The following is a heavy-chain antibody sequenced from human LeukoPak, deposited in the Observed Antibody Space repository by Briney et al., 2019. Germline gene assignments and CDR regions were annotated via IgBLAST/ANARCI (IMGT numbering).Heavy chain of an antibody. CDR3: ARVSGAFDI. V-gene: IGHV4-59*12. J-gene: IGHJ3*02. Sequence: KPSVTLSLTCTVSGRPINSYYWLWIPQPPGKALVWIRYLCYSGSTNDNPPLKSRVTISVDTSKNRFSLTLSSVTAADTAVYYCARVSGAFDIWGQGTMVTVSS. CDR2: LCYSGST. CDR1: GRPINSYY.